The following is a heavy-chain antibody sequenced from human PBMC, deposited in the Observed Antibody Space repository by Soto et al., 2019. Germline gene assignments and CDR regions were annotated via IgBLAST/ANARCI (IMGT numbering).Heavy chain of an antibody. CDR3: ARNGHSSSWYWFDP. CDR1: GGTFSSYT. Sequence: KVSCKASGGTFSSYTISWVRQAPGQGLEWMGRIIPILGIANYAQKFQGRVTITADKSTSTAYMELSSLRSEDTAVYYCARNGHSSSWYWFDPWGQGTLVTVSS. CDR2: IIPILGIA. J-gene: IGHJ5*02. V-gene: IGHV1-69*02. D-gene: IGHD6-13*01.